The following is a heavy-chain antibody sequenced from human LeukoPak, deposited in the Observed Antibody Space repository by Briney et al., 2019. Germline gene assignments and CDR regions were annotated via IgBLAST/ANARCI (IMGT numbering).Heavy chain of an antibody. J-gene: IGHJ4*02. D-gene: IGHD4/OR15-4a*01. CDR2: ISGSSIYI. CDR1: GITLSYYT. CDR3: EVDVDMTMVDFDY. V-gene: IGHV3-21*01. Sequence: GEPLRLSYAASGITLSYYTMNCLHQAPGKRLDLGSSISGSSIYIYYADSVKGRFNISRDNAKNSLYLQMNSLRAEDTAVYYCEVDVDMTMVDFDYWGQGTLVTVSS.